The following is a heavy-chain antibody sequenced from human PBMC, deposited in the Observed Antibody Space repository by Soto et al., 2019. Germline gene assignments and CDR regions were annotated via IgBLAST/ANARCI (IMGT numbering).Heavy chain of an antibody. CDR3: ARNRRSSGFYDAFDI. D-gene: IGHD6-19*01. J-gene: IGHJ3*02. CDR1: GGTFSSYA. CDR2: IIPIFGTA. V-gene: IGHV1-69*13. Sequence: SVKVSGKASGGTFSSYAISWVRQAPGQGLEWMGGIIPIFGTANYAQKFQGRVTITADESTSTAYTELSSLRSEDTAVYYCARNRRSSGFYDAFDIWGQGTMVTVSS.